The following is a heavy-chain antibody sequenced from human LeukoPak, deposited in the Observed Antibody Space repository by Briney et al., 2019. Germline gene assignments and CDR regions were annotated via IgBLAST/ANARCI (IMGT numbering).Heavy chain of an antibody. V-gene: IGHV4-4*08. CDR3: ARAFRARYFDL. J-gene: IGHJ2*01. CDR1: GGSISSYY. D-gene: IGHD2/OR15-2a*01. CDR2: IYHSGST. Sequence: SETLSLTCTVSGGSISSYYWSWTRQPPGKGLEWIGYIYHSGSTNYNPSLKGRVTISVDTSKNQFSLKLSSVTAADTAVYYCARAFRARYFDLWGRGTLVTVSS.